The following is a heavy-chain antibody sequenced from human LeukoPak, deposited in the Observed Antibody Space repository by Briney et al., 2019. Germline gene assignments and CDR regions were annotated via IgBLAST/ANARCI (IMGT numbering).Heavy chain of an antibody. CDR3: ARSGCSGGSCYSQRGAFDI. CDR1: GGSISGSPYY. V-gene: IGHV4-39*07. Sequence: PSETLSLTCTVSGGSISGSPYYWGWIRQPPGKGLEWIGNIYYSGTTYYNPSLKSRVTISVDTSKNQFSLKLSSVTAADTAVYYCARSGCSGGSCYSQRGAFDIWGQGTMVTVSS. CDR2: IYYSGTT. D-gene: IGHD2-15*01. J-gene: IGHJ3*02.